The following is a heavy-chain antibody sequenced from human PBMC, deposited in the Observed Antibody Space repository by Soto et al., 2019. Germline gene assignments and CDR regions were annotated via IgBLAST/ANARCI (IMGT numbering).Heavy chain of an antibody. CDR1: GVTFSSYG. J-gene: IGHJ4*02. D-gene: IGHD6-13*01. V-gene: IGHV3-30*18. Sequence: QVQLVESGGGVVQPGRSLRLSCAASGVTFSSYGMHWVRQAPGKGLEWVAVISYDGSNKYYADSVKGRFTISRDNSKNTLYMQMNSLRAEDTAVYYCAKDIGSSGWYWSATIVYWCQGTLVTVSS. CDR3: AKDIGSSGWYWSATIVY. CDR2: ISYDGSNK.